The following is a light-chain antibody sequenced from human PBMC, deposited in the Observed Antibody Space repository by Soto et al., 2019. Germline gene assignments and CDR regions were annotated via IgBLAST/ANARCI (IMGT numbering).Light chain of an antibody. Sequence: DIPMTQSPSSLSASVGDRVTITCRASQGIRKDLGWYQQKPGKAPKRLIYAASSLQSGVPSRFSGSGSGTEFTLTSSSLQPEDFATYYCRQHNTYPQTFGQGTKVEVK. V-gene: IGKV1-17*01. J-gene: IGKJ1*01. CDR3: RQHNTYPQT. CDR1: QGIRKD. CDR2: AAS.